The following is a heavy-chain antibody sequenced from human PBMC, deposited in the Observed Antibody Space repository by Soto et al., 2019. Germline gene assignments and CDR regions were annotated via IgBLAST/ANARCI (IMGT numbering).Heavy chain of an antibody. Sequence: EVLLDVSGGGFVQPGGSLRLSCAASGFTVSNNYMTWVRQAPGKGLEWVSVIQGGGSISYADSVMDRFTISRDSSKNTVFLDMNSLRPEDTAVYFCARGEGSGSNALGDWGQGTLLTVSS. V-gene: IGHV3-66*01. CDR1: GFTVSNNY. D-gene: IGHD3-10*01. CDR3: ARGEGSGSNALGD. CDR2: IQGGGSI. J-gene: IGHJ4*02.